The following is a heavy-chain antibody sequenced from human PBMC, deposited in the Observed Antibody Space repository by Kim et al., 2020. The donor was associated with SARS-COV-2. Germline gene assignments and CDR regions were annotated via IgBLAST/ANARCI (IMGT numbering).Heavy chain of an antibody. V-gene: IGHV4-34*01. CDR2: INHSGST. CDR1: GGSFSGYY. J-gene: IGHJ3*02. CDR3: ARGRKQCRAFDI. Sequence: GSLRLSCAVYGGSFSGYYWSWIRQPPGKGLEWIGEINHSGSTNYNPSLKSRVTISVDTSKNQFSLKLSSVTAADTAVYYCARGRKQCRAFDIWGQGTMVTVSS. D-gene: IGHD6-19*01.